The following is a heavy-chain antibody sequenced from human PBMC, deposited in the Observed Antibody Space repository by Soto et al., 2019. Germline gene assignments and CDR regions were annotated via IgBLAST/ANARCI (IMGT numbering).Heavy chain of an antibody. Sequence: QVQLQESGPGLVKPSQTLSLTCTVSGGSISSGGYYWSWIRQHPGKGLEWIGYIYNSGSTYYNPSLPRRVTLSADPPKHPFSLKLSSVTASDTAVYYCARDPGPWGQGTLVTVSS. CDR1: GGSISSGGYY. J-gene: IGHJ5*02. CDR3: ARDPGP. CDR2: IYNSGST. V-gene: IGHV4-31*03.